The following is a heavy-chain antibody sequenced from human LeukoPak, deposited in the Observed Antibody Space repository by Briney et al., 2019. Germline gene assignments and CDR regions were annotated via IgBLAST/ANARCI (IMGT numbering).Heavy chain of an antibody. D-gene: IGHD1-14*01. V-gene: IGHV4-61*01. CDR3: ARARNYYYYLDV. Sequence: SEILSLTCTASGDSVSSGSYSWSWIRQPPGKGLEWIGYIFYRGSTSYNPSLKSRFTISAGSSKNQFSLRLSAVTAADTAVYYCARARNYYYYLDVWGQGTTVTVSS. J-gene: IGHJ6*02. CDR2: IFYRGST. CDR1: GDSVSSGSYS.